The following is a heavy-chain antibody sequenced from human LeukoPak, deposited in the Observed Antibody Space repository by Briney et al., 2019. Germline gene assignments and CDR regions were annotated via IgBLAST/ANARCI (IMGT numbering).Heavy chain of an antibody. CDR2: INPNSGGT. CDR3: ARVDDRGHYYDSNGPRKLFDY. Sequence: ASVKVSCKASGYTFTGYYMHWVRQAPGQGLEWMGWINPNSGGTVYAQKFQGRVTMNRDTSISTAYMALSRLRSDDTAVYYCARVDDRGHYYDSNGPRKLFDYWGQGTLVTVSP. D-gene: IGHD3-22*01. J-gene: IGHJ4*02. V-gene: IGHV1-2*02. CDR1: GYTFTGYY.